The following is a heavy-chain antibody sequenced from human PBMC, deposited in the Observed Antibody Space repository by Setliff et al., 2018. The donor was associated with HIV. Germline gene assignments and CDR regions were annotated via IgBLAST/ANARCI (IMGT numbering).Heavy chain of an antibody. CDR3: ARVPVAGANWFDP. CDR2: VSQSGRN. V-gene: IGHV4-39*01. D-gene: IGHD2-21*01. Sequence: SETLSLTCSVSGVSINRTDHYWGWIRQSPGKRLEWIGSVSQSGRNYYNPSLKSRITISVDRSKNLFSLKLISVTAADQGVYYCARVPVAGANWFDPWGLGTLVTVSS. J-gene: IGHJ5*02. CDR1: GVSINRTDHY.